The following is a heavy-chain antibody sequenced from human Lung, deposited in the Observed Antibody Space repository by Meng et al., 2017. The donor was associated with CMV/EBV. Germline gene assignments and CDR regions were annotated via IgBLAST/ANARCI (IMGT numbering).Heavy chain of an antibody. Sequence: GGSXRLXXAASAFTVSSKYMSLVRRAPGKGLQWVSLIYSDGTTYYAESVKGRFTISRDVSKNTLYLQMNSLRAEDTAVYYCAAAPHRGGTDCCALESWGQGTQVXVSS. V-gene: IGHV3-53*01. CDR1: AFTVSSKY. CDR2: IYSDGTT. J-gene: IGHJ4*02. D-gene: IGHD2-21*01. CDR3: AAAPHRGGTDCCALES.